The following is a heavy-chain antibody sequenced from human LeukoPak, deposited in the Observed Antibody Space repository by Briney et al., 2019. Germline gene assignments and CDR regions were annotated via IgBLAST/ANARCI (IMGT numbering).Heavy chain of an antibody. Sequence: ASVKVSCKASGYTFTGYYMHWVRQAPGQGLEWMGWINPNSGGTNYAQKFQGRVTMTRGTSISTAYMELSRLRSDDTAVYYCARDTGSSSWYVFDYWGQGTLVTVSS. CDR2: INPNSGGT. D-gene: IGHD6-13*01. J-gene: IGHJ4*02. V-gene: IGHV1-2*02. CDR1: GYTFTGYY. CDR3: ARDTGSSSWYVFDY.